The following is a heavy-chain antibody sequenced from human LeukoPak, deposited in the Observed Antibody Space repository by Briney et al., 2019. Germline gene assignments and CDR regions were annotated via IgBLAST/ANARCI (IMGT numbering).Heavy chain of an antibody. CDR2: IYYSGST. J-gene: IGHJ3*02. CDR1: GGSISSDY. V-gene: IGHV4-59*01. CDR3: ARVVVTAVGYNAFDI. D-gene: IGHD2-21*02. Sequence: SETLSLTCTVSGGSISSDYWSWIRQPPGKGLEWIGYIYYSGSTNYNPSLKSRVTISVDTSKNQFSLKLSSVTAADTAVYYCARVVVTAVGYNAFDIWGQGTMVTVSS.